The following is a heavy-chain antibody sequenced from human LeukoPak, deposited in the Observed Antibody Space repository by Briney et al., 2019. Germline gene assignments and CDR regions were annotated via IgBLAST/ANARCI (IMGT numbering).Heavy chain of an antibody. CDR1: GYTFTGYY. V-gene: IGHV1-2*02. J-gene: IGHJ6*03. CDR2: INPNSGGT. CDR3: ARAIYDILTGKYYYYYYYMDV. D-gene: IGHD3-9*01. Sequence: ASVKVSCKASGYTFTGYYMHWVRQAPGQGLGWMGWINPNSGGTNYAQKFQGRVTMTRDTSISTAYMELSRLRSDDTAVYYCARAIYDILTGKYYYYYYYMDVWGKGTTVTVSS.